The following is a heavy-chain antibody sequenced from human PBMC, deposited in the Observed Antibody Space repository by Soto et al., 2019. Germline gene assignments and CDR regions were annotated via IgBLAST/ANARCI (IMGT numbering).Heavy chain of an antibody. D-gene: IGHD2-2*01. CDR3: ARVPDY. CDR1: GGSFSGYY. Sequence: PSETLSLTCGVYGGSFSGYYWSWIRQPPGKGLEWIGYMYHSGSTYYNPSLKSRVTISIDRSKNQFSLKLSSVTAADTAVYYCARVPDYWGQGILVTVSS. CDR2: MYHSGST. J-gene: IGHJ4*02. V-gene: IGHV4-34*01.